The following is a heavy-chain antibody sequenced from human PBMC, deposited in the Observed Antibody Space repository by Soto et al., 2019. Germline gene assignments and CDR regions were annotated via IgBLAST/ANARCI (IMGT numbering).Heavy chain of an antibody. V-gene: IGHV1-18*01. J-gene: IGHJ6*02. CDR2: ISAYNGDT. D-gene: IGHD3-3*01. CDR1: GYTFTNYA. CDR3: ARDRPLDNDFWSDYFGMDV. Sequence: ASVKVSCKASGYTFTNYAITWVRQDPGQGLEWMGRISAYNGDTNHAQKLQDRVTMTTDTSTSTAFMELRSLRSDDTAVYYCARDRPLDNDFWSDYFGMDVWGQGTTVTVSS.